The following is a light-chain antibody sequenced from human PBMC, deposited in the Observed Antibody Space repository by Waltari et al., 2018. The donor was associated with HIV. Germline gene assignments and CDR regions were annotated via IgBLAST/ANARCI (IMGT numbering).Light chain of an antibody. CDR2: INSDGSH. CDR3: QSWGAGGV. Sequence: VLTQSPSASASLGDSVKLTCTLDSGHITYAIAWHQHRPEKGPRFLMKINSDGSHYKGDDIPDRFSGSSSGAERCLIISRVQSDDEADYYCQSWGAGGVFGGGTKLTVL. J-gene: IGLJ3*02. CDR1: SGHITYA. V-gene: IGLV4-69*01.